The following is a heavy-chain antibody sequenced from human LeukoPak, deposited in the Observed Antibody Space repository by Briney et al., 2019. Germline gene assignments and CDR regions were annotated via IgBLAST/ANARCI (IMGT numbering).Heavy chain of an antibody. J-gene: IGHJ4*02. V-gene: IGHV1-18*01. CDR3: ARDLRSSGRGPYFDY. Sequence: ASVKVSCKASGYTFTSYGISWVRQAPGQGLKWMGWISAYNGNTNYAQKLQGRVTMTTDTSTSTAYMELRSLRSDDTAVYYCARDLRSSGRGPYFDYWGQGTLVTVSS. CDR1: GYTFTSYG. D-gene: IGHD6-19*01. CDR2: ISAYNGNT.